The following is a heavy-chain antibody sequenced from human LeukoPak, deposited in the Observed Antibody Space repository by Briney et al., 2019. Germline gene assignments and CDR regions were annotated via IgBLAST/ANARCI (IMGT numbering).Heavy chain of an antibody. J-gene: IGHJ4*02. CDR2: ISGSGGST. Sequence: GGSLRLSCAASGFTFSSYAMSWVRQAPGKGLEWVSAISGSGGSTYYADSVKGRCTIPRDNSKNTLYLQMNSLRAEDTAFYYCAKVPLSAGGWYEYWGQGTLVTVSS. V-gene: IGHV3-23*01. CDR3: AKVPLSAGGWYEY. CDR1: GFTFSSYA. D-gene: IGHD6-19*01.